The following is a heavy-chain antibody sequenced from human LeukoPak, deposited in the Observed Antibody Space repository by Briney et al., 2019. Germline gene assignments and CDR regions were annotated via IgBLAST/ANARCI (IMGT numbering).Heavy chain of an antibody. CDR2: FDPEDGET. CDR1: GYTLTELS. J-gene: IGHJ3*02. CDR3: ATDGSGSWDAFDI. V-gene: IGHV1-24*01. D-gene: IGHD3-10*01. Sequence: ASVKVSCKVSGYTLTELSMHWVRQAPGKGLEWMGGFDPEDGETIYAQKFQGRVTMTEDTSTDTAYMELSSLRSEDTAVDYCATDGSGSWDAFDIWGQGTMVTVSS.